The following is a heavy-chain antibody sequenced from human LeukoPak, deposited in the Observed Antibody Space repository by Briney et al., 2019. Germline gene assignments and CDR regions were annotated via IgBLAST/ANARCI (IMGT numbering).Heavy chain of an antibody. CDR2: ISGNNGNT. J-gene: IGHJ3*01. D-gene: IGHD4-17*01. CDR1: GYSFTSYG. CDR3: ARGSTVTLDAFDF. Sequence: ALVKVSCKASGYSFTSYGISWVRQAPGQGLEWMGWISGNNGNTRSAQKFHGRVTMTTDTSTSTAYMELRSLRSDDTAVYYCARGSTVTLDAFDFWGQGTLVTVSS. V-gene: IGHV1-18*01.